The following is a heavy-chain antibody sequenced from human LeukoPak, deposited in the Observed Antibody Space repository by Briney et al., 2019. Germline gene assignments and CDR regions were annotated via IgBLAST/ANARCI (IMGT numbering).Heavy chain of an antibody. D-gene: IGHD3-22*01. V-gene: IGHV3-48*03. Sequence: GGSLRLSCAASGFTFSSYEMNWVRQAPGKGLEWVSYISSSGSTIYYADSVKGRFTISRDNAKNSLYLQMNSLRAEDTAVYYCARAHYYDSSGTGDAFDIWGQGTMVTVSS. J-gene: IGHJ3*02. CDR2: ISSSGSTI. CDR3: ARAHYYDSSGTGDAFDI. CDR1: GFTFSSYE.